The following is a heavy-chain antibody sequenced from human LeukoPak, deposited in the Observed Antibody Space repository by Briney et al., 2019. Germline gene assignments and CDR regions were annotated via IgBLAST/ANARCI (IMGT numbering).Heavy chain of an antibody. J-gene: IGHJ4*02. CDR1: GFTFSSYS. Sequence: GGSLRLSCAASGFTFSSYSMNWVRQAPGKGLEWVSSISSSSSYIYYADSVKGRFTISRDNAKNSLYLQMNSLRAKDTAVYYCAKGGRDYYGSGSYYSFDYWGQGTLVTVSS. D-gene: IGHD3-10*01. CDR2: ISSSSSYI. CDR3: AKGGRDYYGSGSYYSFDY. V-gene: IGHV3-21*04.